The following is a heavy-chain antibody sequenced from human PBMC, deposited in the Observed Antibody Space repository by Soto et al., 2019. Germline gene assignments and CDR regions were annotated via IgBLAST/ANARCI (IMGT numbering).Heavy chain of an antibody. CDR2: ISGSGGST. D-gene: IGHD2-15*01. J-gene: IGHJ6*02. Sequence: PGGSQRLSCAASGFTFSSYAMSWVRQAPGKGLEWVSAISGSGGSTYYADSVKGRFTISRDNSKNTLYLQMNSLRAEDTAVYYCAKDWARYCSGGSCYYYYYGMDVWGQGTTVTVSS. CDR3: AKDWARYCSGGSCYYYYYGMDV. CDR1: GFTFSSYA. V-gene: IGHV3-23*01.